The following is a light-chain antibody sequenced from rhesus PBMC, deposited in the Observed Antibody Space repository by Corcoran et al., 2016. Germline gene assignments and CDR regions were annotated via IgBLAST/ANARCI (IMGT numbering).Light chain of an antibody. CDR2: AAS. J-gene: IGKJ3*01. V-gene: IGKV1-18*01. Sequence: DIQKTQSPYSLSASVGDKVTITCRARPGISSWLGWYQPKQWKALKLLIYAASSLESGVPSSCSGSGSGTDYTLTFNSLQPEDFATYYCQHFNSLFTFCPGTKLNIK. CDR3: QHFNSLFT. CDR1: PGISSW.